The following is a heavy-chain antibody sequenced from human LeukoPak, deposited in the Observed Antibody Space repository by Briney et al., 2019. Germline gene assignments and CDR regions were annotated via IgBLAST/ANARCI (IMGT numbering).Heavy chain of an antibody. CDR1: GGSISSYY. V-gene: IGHV4-4*07. CDR2: IYTSGST. D-gene: IGHD2-21*02. CDR3: ARVPARRVVTTPTYFDY. J-gene: IGHJ4*02. Sequence: PSETLSLTCTVSGGSISSYYWSWIRQPAGKGLEWIGRIYTSGSTNYNPSLKSRVTMSVDTSKNQFSLKLSSVTAADTAVYYCARVPARRVVTTPTYFDYWGQGTLVTVSS.